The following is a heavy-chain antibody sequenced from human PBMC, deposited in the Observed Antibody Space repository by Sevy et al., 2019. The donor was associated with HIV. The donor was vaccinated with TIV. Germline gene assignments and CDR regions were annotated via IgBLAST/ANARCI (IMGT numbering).Heavy chain of an antibody. J-gene: IGHJ6*02. Sequence: GESLKISCAASGFTFTYAWMSWVRQAPGKGLEWLGRIKSKADGGTIDYAAPVKGRFSISRDDSKNTLYLQMNNLKTEDTGVYYCSTDPIIVLLVTDGMDVWGQGTSVTVSS. CDR3: STDPIIVLLVTDGMDV. CDR2: IKSKADGGTI. CDR1: GFTFTYAW. D-gene: IGHD2-8*02. V-gene: IGHV3-15*01.